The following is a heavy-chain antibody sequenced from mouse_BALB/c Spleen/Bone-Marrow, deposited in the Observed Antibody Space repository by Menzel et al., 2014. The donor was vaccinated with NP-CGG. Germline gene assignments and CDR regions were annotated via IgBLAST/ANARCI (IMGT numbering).Heavy chain of an antibody. Sequence: EVELEESGVDLMRPGGSLKLSCAATGYDFSGFWMGWVRQAPGRGLEWIGEIIPDSSTINYTQSLKDRFIISADNANNTLYQIKSKGRSDDTALDYCGRRGKYGGFVYWGQGTTVTVSA. CDR2: IIPDSSTI. CDR1: GYDFSGFW. J-gene: IGHJ3*01. CDR3: GRRGKYGGFVY. V-gene: IGHV4-1*02. D-gene: IGHD1-1*01.